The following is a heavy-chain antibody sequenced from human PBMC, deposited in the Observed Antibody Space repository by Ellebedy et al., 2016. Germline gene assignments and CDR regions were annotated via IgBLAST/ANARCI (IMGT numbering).Heavy chain of an antibody. J-gene: IGHJ5*02. CDR3: AKDPLGVYSSSHPPGNWFDP. CDR2: IYSGGST. Sequence: GESLKISXAASGFTVSSNYMSWVRQAPGKGLEWVSVIYSGGSTYYADSVKGRFTISRDNSKNTLYLQMNSLRAEDTAVYYCAKDPLGVYSSSHPPGNWFDPWGQGTLVTVSS. D-gene: IGHD6-13*01. CDR1: GFTVSSNY. V-gene: IGHV3-53*01.